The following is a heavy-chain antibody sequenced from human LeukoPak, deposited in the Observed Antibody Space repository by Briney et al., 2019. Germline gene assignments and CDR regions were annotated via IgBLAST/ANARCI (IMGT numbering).Heavy chain of an antibody. V-gene: IGHV3-21*01. J-gene: IGHJ1*01. Sequence: GGSLRLSCAASGFTFSNAWMNWVRQAPGKGLEWVSSIDGSSSHIYYADSVKGRFTISRDNTKSSLYLQMNSLRAEDMAVYYCARGYCGGDCYGDWGQGTLVTVSS. D-gene: IGHD2-21*02. CDR3: ARGYCGGDCYGD. CDR2: IDGSSSHI. CDR1: GFTFSNAW.